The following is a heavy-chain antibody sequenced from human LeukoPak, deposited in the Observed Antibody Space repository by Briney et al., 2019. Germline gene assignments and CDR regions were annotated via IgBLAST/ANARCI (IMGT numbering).Heavy chain of an antibody. CDR3: ARVGAVAQSYYYYYGMDV. D-gene: IGHD6-19*01. Sequence: GGSLRLSCAASGFTVSSNYMSWVRQAPGKGLEWVSVIYSGGSTYYADSVKGRFTISRDNSKNTLYLQMNSLRAEDTAVYYCARVGAVAQSYYYYYGMDVWGQGTTVTVSS. CDR1: GFTVSSNY. V-gene: IGHV3-53*01. CDR2: IYSGGST. J-gene: IGHJ6*02.